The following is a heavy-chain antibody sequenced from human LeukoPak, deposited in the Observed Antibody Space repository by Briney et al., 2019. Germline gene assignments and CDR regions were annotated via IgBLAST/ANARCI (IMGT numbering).Heavy chain of an antibody. D-gene: IGHD2-8*01. V-gene: IGHV3-66*01. Sequence: GGSLRLSCAVSGFTVSSNYMSWVRQAPGKGLEWVSLIFSGGYTYHADSVRGRFTISRDNSKNTLYLQMHSLRVEDTAVYYYAREGVTMGAAAFDIWGQGTRVTVSS. CDR2: IFSGGYT. CDR1: GFTVSSNY. J-gene: IGHJ3*02. CDR3: AREGVTMGAAAFDI.